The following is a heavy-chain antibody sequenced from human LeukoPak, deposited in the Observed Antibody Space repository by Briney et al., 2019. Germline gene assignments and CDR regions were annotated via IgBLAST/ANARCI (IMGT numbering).Heavy chain of an antibody. CDR3: AKDFGGYSGSYLDY. J-gene: IGHJ4*02. D-gene: IGHD1-26*01. Sequence: GGSLRLSCAASGFTFSDYYMSWIRQAPGKGLEWVAFIRYDGSNKYYADSVKGRFTISRDNSKNTLYLQMNSLRAEDTAVYYCAKDFGGYSGSYLDYWGQGTLVTVSS. CDR1: GFTFSDYY. V-gene: IGHV3-30*02. CDR2: IRYDGSNK.